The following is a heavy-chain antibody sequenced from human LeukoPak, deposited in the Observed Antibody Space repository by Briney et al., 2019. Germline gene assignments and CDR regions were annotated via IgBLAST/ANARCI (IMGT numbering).Heavy chain of an antibody. D-gene: IGHD2-15*01. J-gene: IGHJ6*03. CDR1: GGSISSSSYY. CDR2: IYYSGST. CDR3: ARGIGSGELGYYYYYMDV. Sequence: SETLSLTCTVSGGSISSSSYYWSWIRQPPGKGLEWIGYIYYSGSTNYNPSLKSRVTISVDTSKNQFSLKLSSVTAADTAVYYCARGIGSGELGYYYYYMDVWGKGTTVTVSS. V-gene: IGHV4-61*01.